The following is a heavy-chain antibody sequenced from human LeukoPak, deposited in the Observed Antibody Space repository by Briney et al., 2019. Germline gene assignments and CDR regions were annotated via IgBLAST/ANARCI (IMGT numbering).Heavy chain of an antibody. J-gene: IGHJ6*02. CDR1: GFTFDDYT. D-gene: IGHD6-13*01. CDR3: AKDEYSSSWYYYYGMDV. Sequence: GGSLRLSCAASGFTFDDYTMHWVRHAPGKGLEWVSLISWDGGSTYYADSVKGRFTISRDNSKNSLYLQMNSLRTEDTALYYCAKDEYSSSWYYYYGMDVWGQGTTVTVSS. CDR2: ISWDGGST. V-gene: IGHV3-43*01.